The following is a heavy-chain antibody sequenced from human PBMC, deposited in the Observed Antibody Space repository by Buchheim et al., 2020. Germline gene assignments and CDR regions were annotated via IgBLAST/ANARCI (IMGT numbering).Heavy chain of an antibody. CDR3: ARDPGWPYYYYYGMDV. D-gene: IGHD2-15*01. Sequence: QVQLQESGPGLVKPSETLSLTCTVSGGSISSYYWSWIRQPPGKGLEWIGYIYYSGSTNYNPSLKSRVTISVDPSKNQFSLKLSSVTAADTAVYYCARDPGWPYYYYYGMDVWGQGTT. V-gene: IGHV4-59*01. CDR1: GGSISSYY. J-gene: IGHJ6*02. CDR2: IYYSGST.